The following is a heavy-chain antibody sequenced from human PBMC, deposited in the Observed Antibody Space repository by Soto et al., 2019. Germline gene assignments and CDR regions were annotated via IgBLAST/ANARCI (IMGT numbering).Heavy chain of an antibody. V-gene: IGHV1-2*02. CDR1: GYTFTGYY. Sequence: QMQLVQSGAEVKKPGASVKVSCKASGYTFTGYYIHWVRQAPGQGLEWMGWINPNSGVTNYAQKFQGRVSMTRDTSISTAYMELSRLRSDDTALNYCARDGGGANWFDPWGQGTLVTVSS. D-gene: IGHD2-15*01. J-gene: IGHJ5*02. CDR3: ARDGGGANWFDP. CDR2: INPNSGVT.